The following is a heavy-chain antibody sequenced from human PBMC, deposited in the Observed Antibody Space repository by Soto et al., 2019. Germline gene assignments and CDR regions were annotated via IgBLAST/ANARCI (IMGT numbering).Heavy chain of an antibody. CDR2: INPNSGGT. CDR1: GYTFTGYY. J-gene: IGHJ4*02. D-gene: IGHD7-27*01. V-gene: IGHV1-2*04. Sequence: ASVKVSCKASGYTFTGYYMHWVRQAPGQGLEWMGWINPNSGGTNYAQKFQGWVTMTRDTSISTAYMELSRLRSDDTAVYYCARDGWAQTGDLDYWGQGTLVTVSS. CDR3: ARDGWAQTGDLDY.